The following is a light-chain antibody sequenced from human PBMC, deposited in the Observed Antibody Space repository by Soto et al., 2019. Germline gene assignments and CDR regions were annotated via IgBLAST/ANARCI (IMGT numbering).Light chain of an antibody. J-gene: IGKJ4*01. Sequence: DIQMTQSPSTLSASVGDRVTVTCRASQSIDNWLAWYQQKPGKAPKLLIYDASTLQSGVPSSFSGSGSGTEFTPTISSLQPDDVATYYCQQYDSYTVTFGGGTRVEI. CDR2: DAS. CDR1: QSIDNW. CDR3: QQYDSYTVT. V-gene: IGKV1-5*01.